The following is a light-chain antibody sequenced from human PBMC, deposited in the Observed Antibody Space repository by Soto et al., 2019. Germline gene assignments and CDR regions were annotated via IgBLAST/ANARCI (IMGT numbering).Light chain of an antibody. V-gene: IGKV1-39*01. Sequence: DIQMTQSPSSLSASVGDRVTITCRASQSISSYLNWYQQKPGKAPKLLIYAASTLQSGVPSRFSVSGSGTDFTLTISGLHSQDFATYYCQQYYNYPPTFGQGTKVDIK. CDR2: AAS. CDR3: QQYYNYPPT. CDR1: QSISSY. J-gene: IGKJ1*01.